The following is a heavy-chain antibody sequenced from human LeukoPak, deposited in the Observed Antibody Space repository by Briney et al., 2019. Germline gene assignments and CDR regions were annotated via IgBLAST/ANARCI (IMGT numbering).Heavy chain of an antibody. CDR2: IYPGDSDT. V-gene: IGHV5-51*01. Sequence: GESLKISCKGSGYSFTNWWIAWARQMPGKGLEWMGIIYPGDSDTRYSPSFQGQVTISADKSINTAYLQWSSLEASDTAMYYCARGWLQFWYFDYWGQGTLVTVSS. D-gene: IGHD5-24*01. CDR1: GYSFTNWW. CDR3: ARGWLQFWYFDY. J-gene: IGHJ4*02.